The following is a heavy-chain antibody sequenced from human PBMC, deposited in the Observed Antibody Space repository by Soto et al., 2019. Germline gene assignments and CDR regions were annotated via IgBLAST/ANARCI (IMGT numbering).Heavy chain of an antibody. CDR1: GDRVSRNSAA. D-gene: IGHD6-13*01. CDR3: ARDLRGIAAAGWENWFDP. V-gene: IGHV6-1*01. J-gene: IGHJ5*02. Sequence: SQTLSLTCAISGDRVSRNSAAWNWIRPSPSRGLEWLGRTYYRSKWYNDYAVSVKSRITINPDTSKNQFSLQLNSVTPEDTAVYYCARDLRGIAAAGWENWFDPWGQGTLVTVSS. CDR2: TYYRSKWYN.